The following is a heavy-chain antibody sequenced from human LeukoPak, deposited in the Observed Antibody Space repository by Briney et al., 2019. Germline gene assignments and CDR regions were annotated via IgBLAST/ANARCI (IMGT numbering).Heavy chain of an antibody. Sequence: ASVKVSCKASGYTFTSYGISWVRQAPGQGLEWMGWISAYNGKTNYAQKLQGRVTMTTDTSTSTAYMELRSLRSDDTAVYYCATGVGATIFDAFDIWGQGTMVTVSS. V-gene: IGHV1-18*01. CDR1: GYTFTSYG. J-gene: IGHJ3*02. CDR2: ISAYNGKT. CDR3: ATGVGATIFDAFDI. D-gene: IGHD1-26*01.